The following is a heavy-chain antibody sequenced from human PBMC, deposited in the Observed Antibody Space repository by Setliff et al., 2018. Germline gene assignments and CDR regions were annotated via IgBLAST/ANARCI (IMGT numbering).Heavy chain of an antibody. CDR3: ARTPYYYDTAGYDF. CDR1: GGSISSYY. J-gene: IGHJ4*02. V-gene: IGHV4-4*07. D-gene: IGHD3-22*01. Sequence: SETLSLTCTVSGGSISSYYWSWIRQPAGKGLEWIGHIYTTGSTNYNPSLKSRVTLSVDTSKNQFSLKLTSVTAADTAIYYCARTPYYYDTAGYDFWGQGTLFTVSS. CDR2: IYTTGST.